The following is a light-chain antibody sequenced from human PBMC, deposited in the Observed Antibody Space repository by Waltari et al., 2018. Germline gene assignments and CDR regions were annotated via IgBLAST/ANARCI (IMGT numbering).Light chain of an antibody. CDR3: SSITGSSTWV. J-gene: IGLJ3*02. CDR2: EVT. Sequence: QSALTQPPSVSGSPGHSVTLSCTGTSDDIASYTRFSWYQQPPGKAPRRIIYEVTYRPSGVPDRFSGSKSGNTASLTISGLQAQDEADYYCSSITGSSTWVFGGGTKLTVL. CDR1: SDDIASYTR. V-gene: IGLV2-18*02.